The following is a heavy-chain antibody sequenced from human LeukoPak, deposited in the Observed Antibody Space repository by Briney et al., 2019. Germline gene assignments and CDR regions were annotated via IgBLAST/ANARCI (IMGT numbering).Heavy chain of an antibody. V-gene: IGHV4-34*01. CDR3: ARGFPKYCSSTSCYYFDY. Sequence: PSETLSLTCAVYGGSFSGYYWSWIRQPPGKGLEWIGEINHSGRTNYNPSLKSRVTISVDTSKNQFSLKLSSVTAADTAVYYCARGFPKYCSSTSCYYFDYWGQGTLVTVSS. D-gene: IGHD2-2*01. CDR2: INHSGRT. J-gene: IGHJ4*02. CDR1: GGSFSGYY.